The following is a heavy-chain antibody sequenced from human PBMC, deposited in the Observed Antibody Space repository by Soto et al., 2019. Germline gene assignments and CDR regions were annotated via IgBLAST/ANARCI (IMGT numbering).Heavy chain of an antibody. J-gene: IGHJ6*02. Sequence: GGSLRLSCAASGFTFSSYAMSWVRQAPGKGLEWVSAISGSGGSTYYADSVKGRFTISRDNSKNTLYLQMSSLRAEDTAVYYCAKEGGSSSAYDYYYGMDVWGQGTTVTVSS. CDR1: GFTFSSYA. CDR2: ISGSGGST. V-gene: IGHV3-23*01. CDR3: AKEGGSSSAYDYYYGMDV. D-gene: IGHD6-6*01.